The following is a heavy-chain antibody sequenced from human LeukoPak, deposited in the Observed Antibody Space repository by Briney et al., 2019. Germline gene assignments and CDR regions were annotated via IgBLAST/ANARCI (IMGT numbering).Heavy chain of an antibody. D-gene: IGHD1-7*01. Sequence: GSLRLSCAASGFTFTIHAMNWVRQAPGKGLEWVSTISTTGARTYYADSVRGRFTISRDNSKNTLYLQMNSLRAEDTAVYYCARDLGDSGTTPLDYWGQGTLVTVSS. CDR3: ARDLGDSGTTPLDY. CDR2: ISTTGART. J-gene: IGHJ4*02. CDR1: GFTFTIHA. V-gene: IGHV3-23*01.